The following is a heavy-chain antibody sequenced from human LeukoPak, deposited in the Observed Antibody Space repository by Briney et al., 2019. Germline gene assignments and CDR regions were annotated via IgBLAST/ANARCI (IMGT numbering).Heavy chain of an antibody. Sequence: PSETLSLTCAVYGGSFSGYYWSWIRQPPGKGLEWIGEINHSGSTNYNPSLKSRVTISVDTSENQFSLKLSSVTAADTAVYYCARTGERGSGWAIRRSNPHRKYFDYWGQGTLVTVSS. J-gene: IGHJ4*02. V-gene: IGHV4-34*01. CDR2: INHSGST. CDR3: ARTGERGSGWAIRRSNPHRKYFDY. D-gene: IGHD6-19*01. CDR1: GGSFSGYY.